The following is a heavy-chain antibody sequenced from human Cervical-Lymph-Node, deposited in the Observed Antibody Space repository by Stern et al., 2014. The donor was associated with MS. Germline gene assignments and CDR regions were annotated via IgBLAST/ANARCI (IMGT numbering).Heavy chain of an antibody. V-gene: IGHV5-51*01. D-gene: IGHD2-2*01. CDR3: AREGEYRLPHN. CDR2: IYPGDSET. J-gene: IGHJ4*02. CDR1: VYSFTTYW. Sequence: DVHLVESGAEVKKPGASLKISCKGSVYSFTTYWIGCVRQMPGKGLDWMGIIYPGDSETRYSTSFQGQVTIAAEKSISTAYLQWSSLKASDTAMYYCAREGEYRLPHNWGQGTLVTVSS.